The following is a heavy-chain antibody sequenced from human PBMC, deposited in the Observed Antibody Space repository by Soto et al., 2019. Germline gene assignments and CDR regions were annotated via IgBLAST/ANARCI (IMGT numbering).Heavy chain of an antibody. CDR3: TTDPSYSSSPAGPCYYYGMDV. V-gene: IGHV3-15*01. J-gene: IGHJ6*02. CDR2: IKSKTDGGTT. CDR1: GFTFSNAW. Sequence: EVQLAESGGGLVKPGGSLRLSCAASGFTFSNAWMSWVRQAPGKGLEWVGRIKSKTDGGTTDYAAPVKGRFTISRDDSKNTLYLQMNSLKTEDTAVYYCTTDPSYSSSPAGPCYYYGMDVWGQGTTVTVSS. D-gene: IGHD6-6*01.